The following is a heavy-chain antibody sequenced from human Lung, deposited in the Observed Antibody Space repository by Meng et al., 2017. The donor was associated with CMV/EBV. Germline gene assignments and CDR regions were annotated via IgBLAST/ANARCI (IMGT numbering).Heavy chain of an antibody. CDR3: ARVVRHLWANYYFDY. V-gene: IGHV3-66*02. CDR2: IYSGGST. Sequence: GESLKISCAASRFTVRSNYMTWVRQAPGKGLEWVSTIYSGGSTYYADSVKGRFTISRDNSKNTLYLQMSSLRPEDTAVYFCARVVRHLWANYYFDYWGQGTLVTVSS. CDR1: RFTVRSNY. D-gene: IGHD1-1*01. J-gene: IGHJ4*02.